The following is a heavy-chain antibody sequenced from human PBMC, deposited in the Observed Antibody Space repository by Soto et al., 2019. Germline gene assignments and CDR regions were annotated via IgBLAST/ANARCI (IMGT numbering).Heavy chain of an antibody. J-gene: IGHJ6*02. D-gene: IGHD3-9*01. Sequence: GASVKVSCKASGYTFTSYGISWVRQAPGQGLEWMGWISAYNGNTNYAQKLQGRVTMTTDTSTSTAYMELRSLRSDDTAVYYCARDRKVAINYVILTGYYERYYHYGMAGWGQGTTVTVSS. CDR1: GYTFTSYG. CDR3: ARDRKVAINYVILTGYYERYYHYGMAG. CDR2: ISAYNGNT. V-gene: IGHV1-18*01.